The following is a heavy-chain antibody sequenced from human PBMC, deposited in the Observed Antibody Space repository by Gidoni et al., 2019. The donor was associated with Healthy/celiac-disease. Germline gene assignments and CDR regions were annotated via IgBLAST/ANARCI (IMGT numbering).Heavy chain of an antibody. J-gene: IGHJ3*02. CDR1: GFTFSSYG. CDR3: AKDYGGGNYGDYWGHDAFDI. Sequence: QVQLVESGGGVVQPGRSLRLSCAASGFTFSSYGMHWVRQAPGKGLAWVAVISDDRSNKYYADSVKGRFTISRDNSKNTLYLQMNSLRAEDTAVYYCAKDYGGGNYGDYWGHDAFDIWGQGTMVTVSS. V-gene: IGHV3-30*18. CDR2: ISDDRSNK. D-gene: IGHD4-17*01.